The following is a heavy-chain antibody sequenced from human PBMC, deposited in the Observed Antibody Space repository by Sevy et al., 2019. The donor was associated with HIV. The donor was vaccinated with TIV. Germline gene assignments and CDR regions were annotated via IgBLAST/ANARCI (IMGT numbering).Heavy chain of an antibody. V-gene: IGHV1-18*03. D-gene: IGHD3-10*01. Sequence: ASVKVSCKASGYTFSSYGISWVRQAPGQGLEWMGWISDYNGYTNYAHKFQGRVTMSTETSTRTAYMELRSLRSVDMAVYFCAREGYYYRSGTYRPPNYYGMDVWGQGTAVTVSS. CDR3: AREGYYYRSGTYRPPNYYGMDV. J-gene: IGHJ6*02. CDR1: GYTFSSYG. CDR2: ISDYNGYT.